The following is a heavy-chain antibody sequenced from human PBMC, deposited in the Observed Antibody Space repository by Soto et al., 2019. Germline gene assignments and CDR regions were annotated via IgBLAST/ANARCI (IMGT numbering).Heavy chain of an antibody. CDR1: GFTFTRYS. J-gene: IGHJ4*02. V-gene: IGHV3-21*06. Sequence: PGGSLRLSCAASGFTFTRYSMNWVRQAPGKGLEWVSSISSTTNYIYYGDSMKGRFTISRENAKNSLYLEMNSLRAEDTAVYYCARESEDLTSNFDYWGQGTLVNVSS. CDR2: ISSTTNYI. CDR3: ARESEDLTSNFDY.